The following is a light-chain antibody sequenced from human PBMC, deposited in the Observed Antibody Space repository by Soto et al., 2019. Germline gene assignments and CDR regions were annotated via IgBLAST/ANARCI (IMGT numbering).Light chain of an antibody. V-gene: IGKV3D-20*01. Sequence: EIVLTQSPATLSSSPGERATLSCGASQSVSSSYLAWYQQKPGLAPRLLIYDASCRAPGIPDRFSGSVSGTDLTLTISRLEPEDFAVYYCQQDGSSPGRFGQGIKVEIK. J-gene: IGKJ1*01. CDR1: QSVSSSY. CDR2: DAS. CDR3: QQDGSSPGR.